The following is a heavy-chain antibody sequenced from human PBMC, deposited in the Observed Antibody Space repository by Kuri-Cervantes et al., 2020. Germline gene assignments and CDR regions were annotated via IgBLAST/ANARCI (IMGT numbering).Heavy chain of an antibody. CDR3: AKGGYSYAKGNFDY. J-gene: IGHJ4*02. CDR2: ISYDGSNK. CDR1: GFTFSSYA. Sequence: GGSLRLSCAASGFTFSSYAMHWVRQAPGKGLEWVAVISYDGSNKYYADSAKGRFTISRDNSKNTLYLQMNGPRAEDTAVYYCAKGGYSYAKGNFDYWGQGTLVTVSS. V-gene: IGHV3-30*04. D-gene: IGHD5-18*01.